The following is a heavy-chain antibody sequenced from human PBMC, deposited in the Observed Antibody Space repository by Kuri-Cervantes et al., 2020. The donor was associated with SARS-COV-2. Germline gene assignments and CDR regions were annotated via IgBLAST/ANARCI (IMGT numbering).Heavy chain of an antibody. V-gene: IGHV3-30-3*01. Sequence: GESLKISCTASGFTFGDYAMSWVRQAPGKGLEWVAVISYDGSNKYYADSVKGRFTISRDNSKNTLYLQMNSLRAGDTAVYYCARDSTGYGDPFDYWGQGTLVTVSS. J-gene: IGHJ4*02. CDR2: ISYDGSNK. D-gene: IGHD4-17*01. CDR3: ARDSTGYGDPFDY. CDR1: GFTFGDYA.